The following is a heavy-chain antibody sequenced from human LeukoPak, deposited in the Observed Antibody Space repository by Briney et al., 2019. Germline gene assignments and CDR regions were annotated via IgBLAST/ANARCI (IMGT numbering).Heavy chain of an antibody. Sequence: GGSLRLSCEASGFTFSSYAMHWVRQAPGKGLEWVAVISYDGSNKYSADSVKGRLTISRDNSKNTLYLQMNTLRAEDTAVYYCAPKGRWLQLQSYFDYWGQGTLVTVSS. CDR2: ISYDGSNK. CDR1: GFTFSSYA. D-gene: IGHD5-24*01. J-gene: IGHJ4*02. CDR3: APKGRWLQLQSYFDY. V-gene: IGHV3-30-3*01.